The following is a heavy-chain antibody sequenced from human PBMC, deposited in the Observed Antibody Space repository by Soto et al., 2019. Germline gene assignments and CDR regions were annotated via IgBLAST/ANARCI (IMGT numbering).Heavy chain of an antibody. Sequence: EVQLVESGGGLVKPGGSLRLSCVASGFTFSSYSMNWVRQAPGKGLEWVLSISSSSSDIYYADSVKGRFTISRDNAKNSLYPQMHSLRAEETAVDYCARGLVLRFVEWLSPLGYWGQGTRVTGSS. D-gene: IGHD3-3*01. CDR2: ISSSSSDI. J-gene: IGHJ4*02. CDR1: GFTFSSYS. CDR3: ARGLVLRFVEWLSPLGY. V-gene: IGHV3-21*01.